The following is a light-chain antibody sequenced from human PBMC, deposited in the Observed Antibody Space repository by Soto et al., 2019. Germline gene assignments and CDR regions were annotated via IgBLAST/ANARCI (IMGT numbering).Light chain of an antibody. CDR1: QSVSSS. J-gene: IGKJ5*01. CDR3: QQASNWPAT. V-gene: IGKV3-11*01. Sequence: EIVLTQSPATLSLSPGERATLSCRASQSVSSSLAWFQQKPGQAPRLLIYDASNRATGIPARFSGSGSGTDFTLTISSLEPEDCAVYYCQQASNWPATFGRGTRLEIK. CDR2: DAS.